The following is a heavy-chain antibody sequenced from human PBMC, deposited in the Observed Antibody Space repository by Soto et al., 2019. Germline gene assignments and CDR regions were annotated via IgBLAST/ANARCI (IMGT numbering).Heavy chain of an antibody. D-gene: IGHD6-19*01. V-gene: IGHV4-59*01. CDR1: GGPISSYH. J-gene: IGHJ4*02. CDR3: TGDRNNRVWYKY. CDR2: IHYSGST. Sequence: QVQLQESGPGLMKPSETLSLTCTVSGGPISSYHWSWIRQTPGKGLEWIGYIHYSGSTNYNPSLRSRVTISLDTSRNQVSLRLSSVTAADTAVYYCTGDRNNRVWYKYWGQGALVTVSS.